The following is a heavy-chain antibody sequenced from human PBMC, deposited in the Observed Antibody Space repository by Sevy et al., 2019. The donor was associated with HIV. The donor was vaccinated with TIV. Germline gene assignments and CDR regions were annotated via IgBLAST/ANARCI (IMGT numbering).Heavy chain of an antibody. V-gene: IGHV1-8*01. CDR2: MNPNSGNT. D-gene: IGHD3-22*01. CDR1: GYTFSTYD. Sequence: ASVKVSCQASGYTFSTYDINWVRQTPGQGLEWMGWMNPNSGNTGYAQKFQDRVAMTRDTSITTAYMELRSLTLEDTAIYYCARVRALNHYDSRVSMAYYWFDPWGQGTLVTVSS. J-gene: IGHJ5*02. CDR3: ARVRALNHYDSRVSMAYYWFDP.